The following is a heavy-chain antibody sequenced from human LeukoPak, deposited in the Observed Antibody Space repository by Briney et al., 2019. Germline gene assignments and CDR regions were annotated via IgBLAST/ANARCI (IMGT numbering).Heavy chain of an antibody. Sequence: GGSLRLSCAASGFTFSSYAMSWVRQAPGKGLERVSAISGSGGSTYYADSVKGRFTISRDNSKNTLYLQMNSLRAEDTAVYYCAKDLWFGELSYNFDYWGQGTMVTVSS. CDR1: GFTFSSYA. V-gene: IGHV3-23*01. CDR3: AKDLWFGELSYNFDY. J-gene: IGHJ4*02. D-gene: IGHD3-10*01. CDR2: ISGSGGST.